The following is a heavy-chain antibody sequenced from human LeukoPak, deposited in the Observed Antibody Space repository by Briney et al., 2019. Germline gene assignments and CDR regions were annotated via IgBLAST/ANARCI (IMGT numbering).Heavy chain of an antibody. J-gene: IGHJ4*02. CDR1: GFTFSSYA. D-gene: IGHD5-18*01. V-gene: IGHV3-23*01. CDR3: AKLNGVTFDY. CDR2: ISGSGGST. Sequence: GASLGLSCAASGFTFSSYAMSWVRQAPGKGLEWVSAISGSGGSTYCADSVKGRFTISRDNSKNTLYLQMNSLRAEDTAVYYCAKLNGVTFDYWGQGTLVTVSS.